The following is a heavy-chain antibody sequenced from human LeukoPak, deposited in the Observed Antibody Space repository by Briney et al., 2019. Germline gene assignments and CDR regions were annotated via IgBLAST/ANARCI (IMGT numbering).Heavy chain of an antibody. V-gene: IGHV1-18*01. J-gene: IGHJ6*02. Sequence: VASVKVSCKASGYTFTSYGISWVRQAPGQGLEWMGWISAYNANTNYAQKLQGRVTMTTDTSTSTAYMELRSLRSDDTAVYYCARGVQQWLVFDYYYYGMDVWGQGTTVTVSS. CDR1: GYTFTSYG. CDR3: ARGVQQWLVFDYYYYGMDV. D-gene: IGHD6-19*01. CDR2: ISAYNANT.